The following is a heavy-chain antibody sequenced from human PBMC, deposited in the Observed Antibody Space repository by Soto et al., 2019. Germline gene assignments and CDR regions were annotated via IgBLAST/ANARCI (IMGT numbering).Heavy chain of an antibody. CDR1: GVSISSGDYY. CDR2: IYYSGST. CDR3: ARTYDSSGPNSGGYGFDI. V-gene: IGHV4-61*08. J-gene: IGHJ3*02. Sequence: PSETLSLTCTVSGVSISSGDYYWSWIRQPPGKGLEWIGYIYYSGSTNYNPSLKSRVTISVDTSKNQFSLKLSSVTAADTAVYYCARTYDSSGPNSGGYGFDIWGQGTMVTVSS. D-gene: IGHD3-22*01.